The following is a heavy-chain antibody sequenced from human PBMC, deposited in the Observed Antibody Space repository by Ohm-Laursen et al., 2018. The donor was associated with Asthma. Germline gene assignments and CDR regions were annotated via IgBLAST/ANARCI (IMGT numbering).Heavy chain of an antibody. V-gene: IGHV1-69*01. D-gene: IGHD3-22*01. J-gene: IGHJ4*02. CDR2: IIPIFGTA. Sequence: ASSVKVSCKASGGTFSSYAISWVRQAPGQGLEWMGGIIPIFGTANYAQKFQGRVTITADESTSTAYMELSSLRSEDTAVYYCARAYLTDYYDSGGLDYWGQGTLVTVSS. CDR3: ARAYLTDYYDSGGLDY. CDR1: GGTFSSYA.